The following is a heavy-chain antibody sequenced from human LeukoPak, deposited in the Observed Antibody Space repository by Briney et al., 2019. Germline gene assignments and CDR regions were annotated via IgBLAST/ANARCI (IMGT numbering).Heavy chain of an antibody. CDR1: GFTFSSYW. CDR3: ARGTPMGYFDY. CDR2: IKQDGSEK. J-gene: IGHJ4*02. V-gene: IGHV3-7*01. Sequence: GGSLRLSWASSGFTFSSYWMSWVRQAPGKGLEWVANIKQDGSEKYYVDSVTGRFTISRDNAKNSLYLQMNSLRADDTAVYYCARGTPMGYFDYWGQGTLVTVSS. D-gene: IGHD3-10*01.